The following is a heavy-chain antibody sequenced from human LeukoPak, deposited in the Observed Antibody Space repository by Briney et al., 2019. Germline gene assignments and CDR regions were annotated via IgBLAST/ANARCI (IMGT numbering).Heavy chain of an antibody. Sequence: PSETLSLTCAVSGGSISSSSYYWGWIRQPPGKGLEWIGYIYYSGSTNYNPSLKSRVTISVDTSKNQFSLKLSSVTAADTAVYYCARGAGTTLRFDYWGQGTLVTVSS. CDR2: IYYSGST. J-gene: IGHJ4*02. V-gene: IGHV4-61*05. D-gene: IGHD1-7*01. CDR3: ARGAGTTLRFDY. CDR1: GGSISSSSYY.